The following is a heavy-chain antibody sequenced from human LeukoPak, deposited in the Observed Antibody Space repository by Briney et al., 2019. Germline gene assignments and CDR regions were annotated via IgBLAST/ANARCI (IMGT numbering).Heavy chain of an antibody. CDR2: ISSSSNYI. J-gene: IGHJ4*02. V-gene: IGHV3-21*01. CDR3: ARDGDPGGNYFFDY. D-gene: IGHD1-7*01. Sequence: GGSLRLSCAASGFTFSSYAMTWVRQAPGRGLEWVSSISSSSNYIYYADSLKGRFTISRDNAKSSLYLQMNSLTAEDTAVYYCARDGDPGGNYFFDYWGQGTLVTVSS. CDR1: GFTFSSYA.